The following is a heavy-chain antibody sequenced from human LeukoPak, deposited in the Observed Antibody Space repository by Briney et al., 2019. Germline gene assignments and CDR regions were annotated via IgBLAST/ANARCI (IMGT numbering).Heavy chain of an antibody. V-gene: IGHV3-21*01. D-gene: IGHD1-26*01. CDR1: GFTFSSYN. Sequence: PGGSLRLSCAASGFTFSSYNMNWVRQAPGKGLEWVSSITSGSSYIYYADSVKGRFTISRDNAKNSLYLQMNSLRAEDTAVYYCARDPYSGSYGNYYFYFMDVWGKGTTVTISS. J-gene: IGHJ6*03. CDR3: ARDPYSGSYGNYYFYFMDV. CDR2: ITSGSSYI.